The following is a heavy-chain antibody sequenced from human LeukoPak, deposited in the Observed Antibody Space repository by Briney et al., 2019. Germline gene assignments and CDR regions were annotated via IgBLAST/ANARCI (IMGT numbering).Heavy chain of an antibody. CDR3: ARDGGGGHDR. Sequence: ASVKFSCKASGYTFTSYYMHWVRQAPGQGLEWMGIINPSGGSTTYAQKFQGRVTMTRDTSISTAYMELSRLRSDDTAVYYCARDGGGGHDRWGQGTLVTVSS. V-gene: IGHV1-46*01. CDR1: GYTFTSYY. D-gene: IGHD2-21*01. CDR2: INPSGGST. J-gene: IGHJ4*02.